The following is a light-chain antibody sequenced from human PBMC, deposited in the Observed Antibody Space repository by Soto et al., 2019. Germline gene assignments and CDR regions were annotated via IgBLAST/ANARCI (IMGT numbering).Light chain of an antibody. CDR2: VAS. CDR3: QQSYTTPQT. Sequence: DIPISHSPSTLSASMIYRVSITSRASQSVSGWLAWYQQKPGKAPKLLIYVASSLQGGVPSRFSGSGSGTDFTLTISSLQPEDFATYYCQQSYTTPQTFGQGTKVDIK. J-gene: IGKJ1*01. V-gene: IGKV1-39*01. CDR1: QSVSGW.